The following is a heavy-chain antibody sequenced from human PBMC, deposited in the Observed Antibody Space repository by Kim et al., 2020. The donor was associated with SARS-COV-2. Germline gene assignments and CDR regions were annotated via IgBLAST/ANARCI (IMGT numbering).Heavy chain of an antibody. CDR2: IYNRGNT. V-gene: IGHV4-61*01. CDR3: ARDRSGYDDAFDI. Sequence: SETLSLTCTVSGGSVSSDSYYWSWIRQPPGKRLEWIGYIYNRGNTNYNPSLKSRVTISADTSKNQFSLKLSSVTAADTAVYYCARDRSGYDDAFDIWGQGTLVTVSS. D-gene: IGHD5-12*01. CDR1: GGSVSSDSYY. J-gene: IGHJ3*02.